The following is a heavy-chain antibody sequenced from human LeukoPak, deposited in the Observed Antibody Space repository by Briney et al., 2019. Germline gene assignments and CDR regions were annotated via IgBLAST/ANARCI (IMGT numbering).Heavy chain of an antibody. CDR1: GGTFSSYA. J-gene: IGHJ3*02. D-gene: IGHD3-16*01. V-gene: IGHV1-69*05. Sequence: SVKVSCKASGGTFSSYAISWVRHAPGQGLEWMERIIPIFGTANYAQKFQGRVTITTDESTSTAYMELSSLRSEDTAVYYCARDPITFGGAPMGDGAFDIWGQGTMVTVS. CDR3: ARDPITFGGAPMGDGAFDI. CDR2: IIPIFGTA.